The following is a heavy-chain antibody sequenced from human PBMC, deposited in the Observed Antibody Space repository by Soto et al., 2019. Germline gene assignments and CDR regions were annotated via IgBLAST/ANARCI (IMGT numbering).Heavy chain of an antibody. CDR1: GYTFSSYY. CDR3: ARGDHSGSSASAY. Sequence: ASVKVSCKASGYTFSSYYIHWVRQAPGQGLEWMGIINPNVDSTSYAQIFQGRVTITRDTSTNTVYMELRSLRSEDTAVYYCARGDHSGSSASAYWGR. J-gene: IGHJ2*01. D-gene: IGHD3-22*01. V-gene: IGHV1-46*01. CDR2: INPNVDST.